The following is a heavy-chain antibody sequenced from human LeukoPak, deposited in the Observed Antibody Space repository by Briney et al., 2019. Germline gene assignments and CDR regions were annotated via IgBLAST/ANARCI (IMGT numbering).Heavy chain of an antibody. D-gene: IGHD5-12*01. CDR3: AREGLIVATTAHHDAFDI. CDR2: ISAYNGNT. Sequence: GASVKVSCKASGYTFTSYGISWVRQAPGQGLEWMGWISAYNGNTNYAQKLQGGVTMTTDTSTSTAYMEPRSPRSDDTAVYYCAREGLIVATTAHHDAFDIWGQGTMVTVSS. CDR1: GYTFTSYG. J-gene: IGHJ3*02. V-gene: IGHV1-18*01.